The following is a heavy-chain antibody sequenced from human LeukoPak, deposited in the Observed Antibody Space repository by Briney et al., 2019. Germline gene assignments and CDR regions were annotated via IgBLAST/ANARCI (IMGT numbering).Heavy chain of an antibody. J-gene: IGHJ4*02. V-gene: IGHV3-64D*06. D-gene: IGHD6-19*01. CDR3: GGSSGWFDPFDY. CDR1: GFTFSGYV. Sequence: GGSLRLSCSASGFTFSGYVMHWVRQAPGKGLEYVSTISSIGGSTYYADSVKVRFTISRDKSKHTLSLQMSSLRAEDTAVYYCGGSSGWFDPFDYWGQGTLSPSPQ. CDR2: ISSIGGST.